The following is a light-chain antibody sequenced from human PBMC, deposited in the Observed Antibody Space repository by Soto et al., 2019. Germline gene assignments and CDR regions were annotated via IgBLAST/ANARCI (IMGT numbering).Light chain of an antibody. J-gene: IGKJ3*01. CDR2: GAS. CDR1: QSISSNH. V-gene: IGKV3-20*01. CDR3: QQYGSSPPFT. Sequence: EIVLTQSPGTLSSSPGERATLSCRASQSISSNHLAWYQQKPGQAPRLLIYGASNRATGIPDRFSGSGSGTDFTLTISRLEPEDSAVYYCQQYGSSPPFTFGPGTKVDLK.